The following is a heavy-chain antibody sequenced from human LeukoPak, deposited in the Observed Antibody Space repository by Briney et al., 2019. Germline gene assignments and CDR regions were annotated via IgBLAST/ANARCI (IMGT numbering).Heavy chain of an antibody. CDR3: ARGPSSNWSGLDF. Sequence: PGGSLRLSCAASGFSFSGHWMHWARQLPGKGLVWVSRISPTGSTTSYADSVKGRFTVSRDNAKNTLYLQVGNLRAEDTAVYYCARGPSSNWSGLDFWGQGTLLTVSS. J-gene: IGHJ4*02. V-gene: IGHV3-74*01. CDR2: ISPTGSTT. D-gene: IGHD6-13*01. CDR1: GFSFSGHW.